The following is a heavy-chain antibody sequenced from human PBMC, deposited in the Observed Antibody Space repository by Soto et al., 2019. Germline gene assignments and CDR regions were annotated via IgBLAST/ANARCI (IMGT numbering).Heavy chain of an antibody. Sequence: SSETLSLTCTVTGDSVNSYYWSWMRQPPGKCLECMGYVYYSGSTNYNPSLKSRVTISVDTSKNQISLRLKSVTAADTAVYYCARAETSGIHYIDYWGQGXLVTVYS. J-gene: IGHJ4*02. V-gene: IGHV4-59*02. CDR3: ARAETSGIHYIDY. CDR1: GDSVNSYY. D-gene: IGHD6-13*01. CDR2: VYYSGST.